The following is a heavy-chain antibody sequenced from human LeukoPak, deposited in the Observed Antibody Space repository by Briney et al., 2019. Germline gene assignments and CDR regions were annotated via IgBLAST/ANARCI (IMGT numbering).Heavy chain of an antibody. CDR1: GFTFSTYS. CDR3: ARDLNTGYSSGWYIDY. D-gene: IGHD6-19*01. V-gene: IGHV3-21*01. Sequence: GGSLRLSCAASGFTFSTYSMNWVRQAPGEGVEWVSSISSSSTYIYYADSVKGRFTISRDNAKNSLYLQMNSLRAEDTAVYYCARDLNTGYSSGWYIDYWGQGTLVTVSS. CDR2: ISSSSTYI. J-gene: IGHJ4*02.